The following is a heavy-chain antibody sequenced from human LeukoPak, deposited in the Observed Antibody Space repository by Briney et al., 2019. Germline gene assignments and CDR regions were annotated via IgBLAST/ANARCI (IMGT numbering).Heavy chain of an antibody. CDR2: ISSSSSYI. J-gene: IGHJ6*03. V-gene: IGHV3-21*01. D-gene: IGHD2-2*01. CDR1: GFTFSSYS. CDR3: AREPHCSSTSCYGDGYYYYMDV. Sequence: PGGSLRLSCAASGFTFSSYSMNWVRQAPGKGLEWVSSISSSSSYIYYADSVKGRFTISRDNAKNSLYLQMNSLRAEDTAVYYCAREPHCSSTSCYGDGYYYYMDVWGKGTTVTASS.